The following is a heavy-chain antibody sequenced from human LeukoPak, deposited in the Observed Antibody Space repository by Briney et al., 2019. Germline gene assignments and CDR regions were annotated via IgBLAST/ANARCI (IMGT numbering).Heavy chain of an antibody. CDR3: AREWGYGSSWYEG. V-gene: IGHV1-69*04. CDR1: GGTFSSYA. CDR2: IIPILGIA. D-gene: IGHD6-13*01. J-gene: IGHJ4*02. Sequence: GSSVKVSCKASGGTFSSYAISWVRQAPGQGLEWMGRIIPILGIANYAQKFQGRVTITADKSTSTAYMELSSLRSEDTAVYYCAREWGYGSSWYEGWGQGTLVTVSS.